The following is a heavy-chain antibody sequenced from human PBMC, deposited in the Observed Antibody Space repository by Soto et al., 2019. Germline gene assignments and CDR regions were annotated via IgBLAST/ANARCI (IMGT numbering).Heavy chain of an antibody. CDR1: GYSFTSYW. CDR2: IYPGDSDT. V-gene: IGHV5-51*01. J-gene: IGHJ4*02. Sequence: GESLKISCKGSGYSFTSYWIGWVRQMPGKGLEWMGIIYPGDSDTGYSPSFQGQVTISADKSISTAYLQWSSLKASDTAMYYCARNSIPSRGDSSGSIDYWGQGTLVTVSS. CDR3: ARNSIPSRGDSSGSIDY. D-gene: IGHD6-19*01.